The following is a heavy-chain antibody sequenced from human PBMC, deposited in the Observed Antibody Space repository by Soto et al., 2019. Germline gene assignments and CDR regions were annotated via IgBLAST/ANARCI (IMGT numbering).Heavy chain of an antibody. CDR3: AGSIAVAGLEPNSEYDY. CDR1: GFTFSSYA. V-gene: IGHV3-23*01. J-gene: IGHJ4*02. Sequence: PGGSLRLSCAASGFTFSSYAMSWVRQAPGKGLEWVSAISGSGGSTYYADSVKGRFTISRDNSKNTLYLQMNSLRAEDTAVYYCAGSIAVAGLEPNSEYDYWGQGTLVTVSS. CDR2: ISGSGGST. D-gene: IGHD6-19*01.